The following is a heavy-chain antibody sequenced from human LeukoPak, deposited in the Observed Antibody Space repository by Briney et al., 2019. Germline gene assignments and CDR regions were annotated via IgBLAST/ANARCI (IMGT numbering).Heavy chain of an antibody. CDR3: AREVEVVPTAMGAYYYYFMDV. CDR2: IHPDERRA. Sequence: GGPLRLPCGPSRFPSSNHWIHWLRPSPGKGLLWVSRIHPDERRADYAGSVKGRFHISRDNAKNTLYLQMNNLSGDDTALYYCAREVEVVPTAMGAYYYYFMDVWGKGTTVSVSS. J-gene: IGHJ6*03. V-gene: IGHV3-74*01. CDR1: RFPSSNHW. D-gene: IGHD2-2*01.